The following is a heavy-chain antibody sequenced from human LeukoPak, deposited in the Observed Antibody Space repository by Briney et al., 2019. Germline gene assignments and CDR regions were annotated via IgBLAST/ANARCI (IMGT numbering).Heavy chain of an antibody. J-gene: IGHJ6*03. D-gene: IGHD3-22*01. CDR3: ARHMIVVVHQPPYYYYYMDV. V-gene: IGHV4-39*01. Sequence: SETLSLTCSVSGDSISLSFYYWGWIRQPPGKALEWIGSVYYSGTTSYNPSLKSRVTISVDMSKNHFSLKLSSVTAADTAVHYCARHMIVVVHQPPYYYYYMDVWGKGTTVTISS. CDR2: VYYSGTT. CDR1: GDSISLSFYY.